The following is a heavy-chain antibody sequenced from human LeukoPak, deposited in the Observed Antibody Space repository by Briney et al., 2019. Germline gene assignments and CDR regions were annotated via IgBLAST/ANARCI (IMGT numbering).Heavy chain of an antibody. D-gene: IGHD3-10*01. CDR3: AKDSSPYFGSGSFYNC. CDR1: GFTFSSYA. CDR2: ISYDGSNK. J-gene: IGHJ4*02. V-gene: IGHV3-30-3*01. Sequence: PGGSLRLSCAASGFTFSSYAMHWVRQAPGKGLEWVAVISYDGSNKYYADSVKGRFTISRDNSKNTLYLQMNSLRAEDTAAYYCAKDSSPYFGSGSFYNCWGQGTLVTVSS.